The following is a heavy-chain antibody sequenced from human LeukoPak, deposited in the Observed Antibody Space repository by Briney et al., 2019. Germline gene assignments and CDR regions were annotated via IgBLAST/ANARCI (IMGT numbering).Heavy chain of an antibody. Sequence: SETLSLTCTVSGGPISSGGYYWSWIRQHPGKGLEWIGYIYYSGSTYYNPSLKSRVTISVDTSKNQFSLKLSSVTAADTAVYYCARSLRYYYDSSGYTMEYYFDYWGQGTLVTVSS. CDR1: GGPISSGGYY. CDR2: IYYSGST. V-gene: IGHV4-31*03. D-gene: IGHD3-22*01. J-gene: IGHJ4*02. CDR3: ARSLRYYYDSSGYTMEYYFDY.